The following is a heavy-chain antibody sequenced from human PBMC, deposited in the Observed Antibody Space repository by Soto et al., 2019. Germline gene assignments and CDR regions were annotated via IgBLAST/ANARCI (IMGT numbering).Heavy chain of an antibody. V-gene: IGHV3-30*18. D-gene: IGHD2-21*01. CDR3: AKEPGGLVILEYHDY. Sequence: QVQLVESGGGVVQPGRSLRLSCAASGFTFSSYGMHWVRQAPGKGLEWVAVISYDGSNKYYADSVKGRFTISRDNSKNTLYLQMNSLRAEDTAVYYCAKEPGGLVILEYHDYWGQGTLVTVSS. CDR2: ISYDGSNK. CDR1: GFTFSSYG. J-gene: IGHJ4*02.